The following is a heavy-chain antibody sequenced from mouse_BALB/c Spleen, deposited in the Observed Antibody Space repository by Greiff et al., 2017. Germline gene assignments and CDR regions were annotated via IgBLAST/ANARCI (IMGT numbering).Heavy chain of an antibody. CDR1: GYTFTDYW. CDR2: IDTSDSYT. Sequence: VQLQQPGAELVMPGASVKMSCKASGYTFTDYWMHWVKQRPGQGLEWIGAIDTSDSYTSYNPKFKGKATLTVDESSSTASMQLSSLTSEDSAVYYCAREYYGSSRTFHFDYWGQGTTLTVSS. CDR3: AREYYGSSRTFHFDY. J-gene: IGHJ2*01. V-gene: IGHV1-69*01. D-gene: IGHD1-1*01.